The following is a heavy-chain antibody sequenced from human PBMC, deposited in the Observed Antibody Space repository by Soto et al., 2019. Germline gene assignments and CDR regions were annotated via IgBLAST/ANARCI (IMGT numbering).Heavy chain of an antibody. D-gene: IGHD5-18*01. V-gene: IGHV4-34*01. CDR2: INHSGST. Sequence: PSETLSLTCAVYGGSFSDYYWSWIRQPPGKGLEWIGEINHSGSTNYNPSLKSRVTISVDTSKNQFSLKLSSVTAADTAVYYCERPGYINYYGMDVWGQGTTVTVSS. CDR3: ERPGYINYYGMDV. CDR1: GGSFSDYY. J-gene: IGHJ6*02.